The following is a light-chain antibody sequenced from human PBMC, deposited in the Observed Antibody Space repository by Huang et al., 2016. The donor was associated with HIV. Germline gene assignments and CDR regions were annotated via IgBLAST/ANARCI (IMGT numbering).Light chain of an antibody. J-gene: IGKJ2*01. CDR1: QSVRSN. CDR3: QQYNNWLGT. Sequence: EIVMTQSPATLSVSPGERATLSCRASQSVRSNLAWYQQKPGQAPRRLSYGASTRATGSPARFSGSGSGTEFTLTISSLQSEDFAVYYCQQYNNWLGTFGQGTKLEIK. CDR2: GAS. V-gene: IGKV3-15*01.